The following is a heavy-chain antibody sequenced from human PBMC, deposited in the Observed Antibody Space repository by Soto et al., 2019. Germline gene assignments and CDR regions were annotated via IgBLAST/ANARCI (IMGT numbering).Heavy chain of an antibody. D-gene: IGHD2-8*01. J-gene: IGHJ4*02. CDR2: INPSGGST. CDR3: ARPPYPGCINAVCYPLDY. V-gene: IGHV1-46*01. Sequence: QVQLVQSGAEVKKPGASVKISCKASGYTFTGYYMHWVRQAPGQGLEWMGIINPSGGSTNYAQKRQGRVAMTRDTYTSTVYMELNSLRSEDTAVYYCARPPYPGCINAVCYPLDYWGQGTLVTVSS. CDR1: GYTFTGYY.